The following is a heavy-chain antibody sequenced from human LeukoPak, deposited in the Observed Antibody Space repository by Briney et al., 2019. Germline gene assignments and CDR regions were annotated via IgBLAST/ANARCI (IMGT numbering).Heavy chain of an antibody. CDR1: GFTFSSNG. CDR2: ISYDGSDN. Sequence: PGGSLRLPCAASGFTFSSNGMHWVRQAPGKGLEWVAVISYDGSDNYYVDSVKGRYTISRDNSMHTLYLQMNSLRAEDTAVYYCAKGSGGSYYGYFDYWGQGTLVTVSS. CDR3: AKGSGGSYYGYFDY. V-gene: IGHV3-30*18. D-gene: IGHD1-26*01. J-gene: IGHJ4*02.